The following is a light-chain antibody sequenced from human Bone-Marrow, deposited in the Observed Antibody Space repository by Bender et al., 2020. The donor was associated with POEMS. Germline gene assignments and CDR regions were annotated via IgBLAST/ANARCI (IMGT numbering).Light chain of an antibody. CDR1: SSDIGSYNL. V-gene: IGLV2-14*02. CDR2: EVF. J-gene: IGLJ2*01. Sequence: QSAPTQPASVSGSPGQSITISCTGSSSDIGSYNLVSWYQQHTGGAPKLILYEVFKRPSGVSARFSGSKSGNTASLTISGLQAEDEAHYYCASFTSSSTLEVFGGGTKLTVL. CDR3: ASFTSSSTLEV.